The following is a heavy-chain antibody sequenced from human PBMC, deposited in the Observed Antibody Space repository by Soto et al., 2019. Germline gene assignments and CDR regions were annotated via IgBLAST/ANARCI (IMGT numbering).Heavy chain of an antibody. J-gene: IGHJ6*04. CDR3: ARQPRHYDILTHKSDV. Sequence: QVQLVQSGAEVKKPGSSVKVSCRASGGTLSSHIISWVRQAPGQGLEWMGWIIPILDITTYAQKFQGRLTISANLSTSTAYLALSSLRSEDTAVYYCARQPRHYDILTHKSDVGGTGYTVTVYS. CDR2: IIPILDIT. D-gene: IGHD3-9*01. CDR1: GGTLSSHI. V-gene: IGHV1-69*02.